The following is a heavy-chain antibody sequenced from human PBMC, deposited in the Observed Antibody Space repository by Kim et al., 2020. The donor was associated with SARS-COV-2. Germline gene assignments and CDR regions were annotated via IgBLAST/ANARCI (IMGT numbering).Heavy chain of an antibody. CDR1: GGSISSGGYY. V-gene: IGHV4-31*03. CDR3: ARVYGDYYYYYGMDV. Sequence: SETLSLTCTVSGGSISSGGYYWSWIRQHPGKGLEWIGYIYYSGSTYYNPSLKSRVTISVDTSKNQFSLKLSSVTAADTAVYYCARVYGDYYYYYGMDVWGQGTTVTVSS. CDR2: IYYSGST. J-gene: IGHJ6*02. D-gene: IGHD4-17*01.